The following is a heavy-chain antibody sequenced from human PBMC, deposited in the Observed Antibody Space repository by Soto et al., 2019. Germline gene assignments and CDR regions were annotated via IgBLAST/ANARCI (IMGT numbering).Heavy chain of an antibody. D-gene: IGHD3-10*01. Sequence: EVQVVESGGGLVQPGGSLRLSCAASGFTFNNYWIHWVRQAPGKGLVWVSRINSDGSSIRYADSVKGRLTISRDNAKNTVDLQMNSLRAEDTAVYYCAREGFTTLGGIGMDFWGQGTTVTVSS. CDR3: AREGFTTLGGIGMDF. CDR1: GFTFNNYW. J-gene: IGHJ6*02. V-gene: IGHV3-74*01. CDR2: INSDGSSI.